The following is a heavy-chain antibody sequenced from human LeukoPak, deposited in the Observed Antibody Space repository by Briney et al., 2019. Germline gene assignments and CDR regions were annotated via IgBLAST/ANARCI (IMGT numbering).Heavy chain of an antibody. CDR3: ARDTGSGSYYYYGMDV. V-gene: IGHV3-11*06. J-gene: IGHJ6*04. CDR1: GFTFSDYY. CDR2: ISSSSSYT. D-gene: IGHD3-10*01. Sequence: GGSLRLSCAASGFTFSDYYMSWIRQAPGKGLEWVSYISSSSSYTNYADSVKGRFTISRDNAKNSLYLQMNSLRAEDTAAYYCARDTGSGSYYYYGMDVWGKGTTVTVSS.